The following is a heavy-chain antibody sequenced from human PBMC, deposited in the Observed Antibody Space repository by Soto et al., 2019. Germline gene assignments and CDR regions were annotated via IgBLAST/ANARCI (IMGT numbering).Heavy chain of an antibody. CDR3: ARLYFTYSACGSEFDP. V-gene: IGHV5-10-1*01. Sequence: GESLMIYRTGPGYPFNTFWISWERQLAGKGLERMGRFDPRDPSDSYIKYSPSFQGHDTISVDKSSIPAYPQWVSLKASDTAILYAARLYFTYSACGSEFDPWSQGTLVTVSS. CDR2: FDPRDPSDSYI. CDR1: GYPFNTFW. D-gene: IGHD3-3*01. J-gene: IGHJ5*02.